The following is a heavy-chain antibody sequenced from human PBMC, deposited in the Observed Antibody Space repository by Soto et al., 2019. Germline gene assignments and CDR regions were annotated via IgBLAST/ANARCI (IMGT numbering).Heavy chain of an antibody. V-gene: IGHV3-21*01. J-gene: IGHJ4*02. CDR2: ISSSSSYI. Sequence: PGGSLRLSCAASGFTFSSYSMNWVRQAPGKGLEWVSSISSSSSYIYYADSVKGRFTISRDNAKNSLYLQMNSLRAEDTAVYYCARDHGDYSVLYFDYWGQGTLVTVSS. CDR3: ARDHGDYSVLYFDY. D-gene: IGHD4-17*01. CDR1: GFTFSSYS.